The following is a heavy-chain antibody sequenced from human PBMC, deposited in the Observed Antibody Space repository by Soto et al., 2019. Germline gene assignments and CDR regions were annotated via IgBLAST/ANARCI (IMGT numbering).Heavy chain of an antibody. J-gene: IGHJ6*02. CDR3: ARLVATIETYYYGMDV. CDR2: INPNSGGT. V-gene: IGHV1-2*02. D-gene: IGHD5-12*01. CDR1: GYTFTGYY. Sequence: GASVKVSCKVSGYTFTGYYMHWVRQAPGQGLEWMGWINPNSGGTNYAQKFQGRVTMTRDTSISTAYMELSRLRSDDTAVYYCARLVATIETYYYGMDVWGQGTTVTVSS.